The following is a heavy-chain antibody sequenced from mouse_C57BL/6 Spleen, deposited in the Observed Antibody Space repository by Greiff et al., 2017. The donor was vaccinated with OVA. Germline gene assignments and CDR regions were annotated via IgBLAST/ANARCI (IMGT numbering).Heavy chain of an antibody. V-gene: IGHV6-6*01. CDR2: IRNKANNHAT. J-gene: IGHJ1*03. Sequence: DVQLQESGGGLVQPGGSMKLSCAASGFTFSDAWMDWVRQSPEKGLEWVAEIRNKANNHATYYAESVKGRFTISRDDSKSSVYLQMNSLRAEDTGIYYCTRGLLRGYWYFDVWGTGTTVTVSS. D-gene: IGHD1-1*01. CDR1: GFTFSDAW. CDR3: TRGLLRGYWYFDV.